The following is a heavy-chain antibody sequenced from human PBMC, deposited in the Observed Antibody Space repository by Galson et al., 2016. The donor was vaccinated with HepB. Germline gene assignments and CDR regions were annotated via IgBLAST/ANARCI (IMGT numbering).Heavy chain of an antibody. CDR2: ISYDGTKR. J-gene: IGHJ4*02. Sequence: SLRLSCAASGFTFSSYGMHWVRQAPGKGLEWVSVISYDGTKRYYADSVKGRFPISRDNSKNTLFLQMNSLRAEDTAVYYCAKDYTLYLTTVTQITDHWGQGTLVTVSS. CDR3: AKDYTLYLTTVTQITDH. V-gene: IGHV3-30*18. CDR1: GFTFSSYG. D-gene: IGHD4-11*01.